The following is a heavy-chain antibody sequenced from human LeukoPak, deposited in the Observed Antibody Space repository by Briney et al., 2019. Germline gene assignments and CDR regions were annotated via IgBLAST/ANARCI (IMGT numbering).Heavy chain of an antibody. CDR1: EFIFSDYA. V-gene: IGHV3-7*01. Sequence: PGGSLRLSGAASEFIFSDYAMNWVRQAPGKGLEWVANIKQDGREKYYVDSVRGRFTISRDNTKNSLYLQRNSLRADDTAVYYCATCSETAALGYWGQGTLVTVSS. D-gene: IGHD5-18*01. CDR2: IKQDGREK. CDR3: ATCSETAALGY. J-gene: IGHJ4*02.